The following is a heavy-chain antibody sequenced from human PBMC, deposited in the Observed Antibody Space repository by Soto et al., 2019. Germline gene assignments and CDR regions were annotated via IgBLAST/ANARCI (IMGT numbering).Heavy chain of an antibody. D-gene: IGHD3-3*01. CDR1: GGSISSYY. V-gene: IGHV4-59*01. CDR3: ARGDFWERFDC. CDR2: IYYSGST. Sequence: PSETLSLTCTVSGGSISSYYWSWIRQPPGKGLEWIGYIYYSGSTNYNPSLKSRVTISVDTSKNQFSLKLSSVTAADTAVYYCARGDFWERFDCWGQGTLVTVSS. J-gene: IGHJ4*02.